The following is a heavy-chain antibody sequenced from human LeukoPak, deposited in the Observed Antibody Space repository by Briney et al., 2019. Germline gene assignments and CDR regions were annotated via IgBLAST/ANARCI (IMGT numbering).Heavy chain of an antibody. CDR3: ARNRGSSSPGEYGMDV. CDR1: GYTFTSYS. CDR2: ISAYNGNT. Sequence: ASVKVSCKASGYTFTSYSITWVRQAPGRGLEWMGWISAYNGNTNYAQKLQGRVTMTTDTSTSTAYMELRSLRSGDTAVYYCARNRGSSSPGEYGMDVWGQGTTVTVSS. J-gene: IGHJ6*02. D-gene: IGHD6-13*01. V-gene: IGHV1-18*01.